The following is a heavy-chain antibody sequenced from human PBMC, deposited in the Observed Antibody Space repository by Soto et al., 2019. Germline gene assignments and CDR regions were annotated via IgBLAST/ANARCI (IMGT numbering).Heavy chain of an antibody. V-gene: IGHV4-59*08. CDR3: ARRGSSGWYWYFDL. J-gene: IGHJ2*01. CDR1: GGSISSHY. CDR2: MYYSGNT. D-gene: IGHD6-19*01. Sequence: QVQLQESGPGLVKPSETLSLTCTVSGGSISSHYWSWIRQSPGKGLEWIGYMYYSGNTNYNPSLKRRVTISVDTSKNQFSLKLSSVTAADTAVYYCARRGSSGWYWYFDLWGRGTLVTVSS.